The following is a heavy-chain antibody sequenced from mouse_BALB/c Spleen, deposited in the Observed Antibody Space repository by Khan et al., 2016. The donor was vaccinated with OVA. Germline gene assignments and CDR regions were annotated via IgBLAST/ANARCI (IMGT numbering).Heavy chain of an antibody. V-gene: IGHV1-77*01. D-gene: IGHD1-2*01. CDR3: ARRNYFGYTFAY. Sequence: QVQLKQSGTELARPGASVNLSCKASGYTFTDFYINWVKQRSGQGLEWIGEISPASGDTYYNEKFKGKATLTADKSSSTAYMQLSSLTSEASAVYFCARRNYFGYTFAYWGQGTLVTVSA. CDR2: ISPASGDT. CDR1: GYTFTDFY. J-gene: IGHJ3*01.